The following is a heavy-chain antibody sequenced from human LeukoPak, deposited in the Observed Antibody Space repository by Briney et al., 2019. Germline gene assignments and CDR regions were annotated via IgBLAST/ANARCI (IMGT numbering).Heavy chain of an antibody. J-gene: IGHJ3*01. CDR3: ATYRTRWLPSDNAFDL. D-gene: IGHD5-24*01. CDR2: FDPEDDET. V-gene: IGHV1-24*01. CDR1: GYTVTELS. Sequence: ASVKVSCKVSGYTVTELSMHWVRQAPGKGLEWMGGFDPEDDETIYAQNFQGRVTMTEDTSTDAAYMGLSSLRSEDTAVYYCATYRTRWLPSDNAFDLWGQGTVVTVSS.